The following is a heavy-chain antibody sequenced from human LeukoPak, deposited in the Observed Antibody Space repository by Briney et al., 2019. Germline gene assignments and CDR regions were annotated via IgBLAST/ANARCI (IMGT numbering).Heavy chain of an antibody. CDR2: ISWDGGST. V-gene: IGHV3-43*01. CDR1: GFTFDDYT. J-gene: IGHJ4*02. D-gene: IGHD3-22*01. CDR3: AKVQDGYYDY. Sequence: PGGSLRLSCAASGFTFDDYTMHWVRQAPGKGLEWVSLISWDGGSTYYADSVKGRFTISRDNSKNSLYLQMNSLRTENTALYYCAKVQDGYYDYWGQGTLVTVSS.